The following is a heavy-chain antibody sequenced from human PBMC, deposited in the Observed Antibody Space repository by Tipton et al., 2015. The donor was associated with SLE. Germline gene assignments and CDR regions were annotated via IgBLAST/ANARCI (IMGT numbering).Heavy chain of an antibody. Sequence: SLRLSCAASGFTFSSYAMHWVRQAPGKGLEWVALISTDGSSKYYADSVKGRFTVSRDNSKNTLYLQMNSLRAEDTAVYYCAKGAQVLLWFGSYFDYWGQGTLVTVSS. V-gene: IGHV3-30-3*01. D-gene: IGHD3-10*01. CDR1: GFTFSSYA. CDR3: AKGAQVLLWFGSYFDY. J-gene: IGHJ4*02. CDR2: ISTDGSSK.